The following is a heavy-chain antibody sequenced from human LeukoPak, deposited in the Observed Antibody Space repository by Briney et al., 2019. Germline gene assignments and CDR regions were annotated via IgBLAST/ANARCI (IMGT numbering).Heavy chain of an antibody. CDR3: ARILAAAGYDFDY. D-gene: IGHD6-13*01. CDR1: GYTFTGYY. Sequence: GASVKVSCKASGYTFTGYYMHWVRQAPGQGLEWMGWINPNSGGTNYAQKFQGRVTMTRDTSISTAYIELSRLRSDDTAVYYCARILAAAGYDFDYWGQGTLVTVSS. CDR2: INPNSGGT. J-gene: IGHJ4*02. V-gene: IGHV1-2*02.